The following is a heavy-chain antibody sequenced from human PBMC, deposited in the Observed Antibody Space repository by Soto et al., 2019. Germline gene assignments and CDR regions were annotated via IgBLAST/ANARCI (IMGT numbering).Heavy chain of an antibody. CDR3: ARGADCSGATCYNDRRIVDY. Sequence: EVQLVESGGGLVQPGGSLRLSCAGSGFTFSSYWMHWVRQGPGKGLVWVSRINSDGSSTTYADSVKGRFTISRDNAKNTLFLQMNSLRAEVTAVYYCARGADCSGATCYNDRRIVDYWGQGTLVTVSS. J-gene: IGHJ4*02. CDR2: INSDGSST. D-gene: IGHD2-15*01. CDR1: GFTFSSYW. V-gene: IGHV3-74*01.